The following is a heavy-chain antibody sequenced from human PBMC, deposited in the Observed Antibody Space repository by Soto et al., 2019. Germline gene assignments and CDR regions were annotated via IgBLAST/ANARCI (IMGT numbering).Heavy chain of an antibody. CDR1: GGSFSGYY. J-gene: IGHJ4*02. CDR2: INHSGST. Sequence: KTSETLSLTCAVYGGSFSGYYWSWIRQPPGKGLEWIGEINHSGSTNYNPSLKSRVTISVDTSKNQFSLKLSSVTAADTAVYYCARFAPSLYSSSSSVADYWGQGTLVTVSS. V-gene: IGHV4-34*01. D-gene: IGHD6-6*01. CDR3: ARFAPSLYSSSSSVADY.